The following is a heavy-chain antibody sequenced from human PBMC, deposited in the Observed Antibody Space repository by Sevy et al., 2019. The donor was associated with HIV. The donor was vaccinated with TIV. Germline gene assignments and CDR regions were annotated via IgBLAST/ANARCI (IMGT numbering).Heavy chain of an antibody. Sequence: ASVKVSCKASGYTFIDYYLIWVRQAPGQGLEWMGRFNPNSGDTNYAQKFQGRITMTRDASTNSAYMELSRLTSDDTAVYYCAREWGFAMANAFDIWGQVTMVTVSS. CDR3: AREWGFAMANAFDI. CDR2: FNPNSGDT. V-gene: IGHV1-2*06. J-gene: IGHJ3*02. D-gene: IGHD2-2*01. CDR1: GYTFIDYY.